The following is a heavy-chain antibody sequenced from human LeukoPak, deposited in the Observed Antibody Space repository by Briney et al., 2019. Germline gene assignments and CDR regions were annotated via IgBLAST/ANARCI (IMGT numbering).Heavy chain of an antibody. J-gene: IGHJ4*02. CDR1: GFTFSSYG. CDR2: IWYDGSNK. D-gene: IGHD3-22*01. CDR3: ARDDYYDSSGYYDY. V-gene: IGHV3-33*01. Sequence: GGSLRLSCAASGFTFSSYGMHWVRQAPGKGLEWVAVIWYDGSNKYYADSVKGRFTISRDNSKNTLYLQMSSLRAEDTAVYYCARDDYYDSSGYYDYWGQGTLVTVSS.